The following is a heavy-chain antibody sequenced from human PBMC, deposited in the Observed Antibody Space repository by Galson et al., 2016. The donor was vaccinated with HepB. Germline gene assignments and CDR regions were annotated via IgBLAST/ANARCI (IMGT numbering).Heavy chain of an antibody. J-gene: IGHJ6*02. V-gene: IGHV6-1*01. Sequence: CAISGDSVSGNSVAWNWIRQSPSRGLEWLGRAFYRSKWYNEYAVSVKSRITITPDTSKNQFSLQLNSVTPEDTAVYCCASFRDYYYGMDAWGQGTTVSVSS. CDR1: GDSVSGNSVA. CDR3: ASFRDYYYGMDA. CDR2: AFYRSKWYN.